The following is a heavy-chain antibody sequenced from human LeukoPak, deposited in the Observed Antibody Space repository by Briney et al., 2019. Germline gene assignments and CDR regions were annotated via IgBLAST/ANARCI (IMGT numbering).Heavy chain of an antibody. J-gene: IGHJ4*02. Sequence: GGSLRLSCAASGFTFDDYTMHWVRQAPGKGLEWVSLISWDGGSTYYADSVKGRFTISRDNSKNSLYLQMNSLRTEDTALYYCAKGTWVRESSYYFDDWGQGTLVTVSS. CDR2: ISWDGGST. V-gene: IGHV3-43*01. D-gene: IGHD3-16*01. CDR3: AKGTWVRESSYYFDD. CDR1: GFTFDDYT.